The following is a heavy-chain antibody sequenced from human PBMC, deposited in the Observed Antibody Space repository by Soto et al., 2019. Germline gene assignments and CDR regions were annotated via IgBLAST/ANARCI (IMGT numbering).Heavy chain of an antibody. CDR2: INSDGSST. Sequence: PGGSLRLSCAASGFTFSSYWMHWVRQAPGKGLVWVSRINSDGSSTSYADSVKGRFTISRDNAKNTLCLQMNSLRAEDTAVYYCARPATTYYYGMDVWGQGTTVTVSS. D-gene: IGHD5-12*01. J-gene: IGHJ6*02. CDR3: ARPATTYYYGMDV. V-gene: IGHV3-74*01. CDR1: GFTFSSYW.